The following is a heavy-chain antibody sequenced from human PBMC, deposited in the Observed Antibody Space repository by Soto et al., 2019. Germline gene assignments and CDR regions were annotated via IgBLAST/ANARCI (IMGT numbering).Heavy chain of an antibody. J-gene: IGHJ4*02. D-gene: IGHD3-9*01. CDR3: ARDGADFDWPFFDY. V-gene: IGHV1-18*01. CDR2: ISAYNGNT. CDR1: GYTFTSYG. Sequence: ASVKFSCKAPGYTFTSYGISWVRQAPGQVLECMVWISAYNGNTNYXXKLQGRVXXTTDTSTSTAXMELRXLRSDDTGVXYCARDGADFDWPFFDYWRQGTLVTXSS.